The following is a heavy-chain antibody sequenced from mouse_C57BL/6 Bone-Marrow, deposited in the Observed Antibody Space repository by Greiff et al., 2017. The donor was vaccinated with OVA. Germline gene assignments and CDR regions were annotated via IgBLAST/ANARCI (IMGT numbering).Heavy chain of an antibody. Sequence: EVQLVESGGGLVQPGGSLKLSCAASGFTFSDYYMYWVRQTPEKRLEWVAYISNGGGSTYYPDTVKGRFTISRDNAKNSMYLQMSRLKSEDTAVYYCAGRTTVSYAMDYWGQGTSVTVSS. CDR2: ISNGGGST. V-gene: IGHV5-12*01. J-gene: IGHJ4*01. CDR3: AGRTTVSYAMDY. CDR1: GFTFSDYY. D-gene: IGHD1-1*01.